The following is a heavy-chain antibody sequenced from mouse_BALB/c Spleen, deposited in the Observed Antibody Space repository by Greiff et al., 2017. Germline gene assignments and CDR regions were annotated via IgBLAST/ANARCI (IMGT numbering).Heavy chain of an antibody. CDR1: GYSITSDYA. CDR2: ISYSGST. CDR3: ARSGDDYAMDY. J-gene: IGHJ4*01. D-gene: IGHD3-1*01. V-gene: IGHV3-2*02. Sequence: EVKLVESGPGLVKPSQSLSLTCTVTGYSITSDYAWNWIRQFPGNKLEWMGYISYSGSTSYNPSLKSRISITRDTSKNQFFLQLNSVTTEDTATYYCARSGDDYAMDYWGQGTSVTVSS.